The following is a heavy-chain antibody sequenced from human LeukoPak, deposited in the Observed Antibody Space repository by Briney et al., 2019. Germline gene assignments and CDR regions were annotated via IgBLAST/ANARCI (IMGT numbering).Heavy chain of an antibody. CDR1: GLIFSKYG. V-gene: IGHV3-30*02. CDR2: LEYDGTS. Sequence: GGSLRLSCAASGLIFSKYGMHWVRQTPGKGLEWVAFLEYDGTSNYLDSVKGRFTISRDNSESTLYLQMNSLRAEDTAVYYCARDSGGFGEFNDYWGQGTLVTVSS. J-gene: IGHJ4*02. D-gene: IGHD3-10*01. CDR3: ARDSGGFGEFNDY.